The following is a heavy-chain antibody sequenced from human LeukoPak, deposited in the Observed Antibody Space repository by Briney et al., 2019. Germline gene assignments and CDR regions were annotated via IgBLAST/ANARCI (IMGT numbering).Heavy chain of an antibody. CDR3: ASDGGSGDYDYVWGSYRFDY. D-gene: IGHD3-16*02. V-gene: IGHV1-69*13. Sequence: SVKVSCKASGYTFTSYGISWVRQAPGQGLEWMGGIIPIFGTANYAQKFQGRVTITADESTSTAYMELSSLRSEDTAVYYCASDGGSGDYDYVWGSYRFDYWGQGTLVTVSS. J-gene: IGHJ4*02. CDR2: IIPIFGTA. CDR1: GYTFTSYG.